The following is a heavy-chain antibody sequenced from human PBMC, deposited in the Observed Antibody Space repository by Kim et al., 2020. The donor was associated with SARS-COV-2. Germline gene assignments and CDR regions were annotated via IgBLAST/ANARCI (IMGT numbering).Heavy chain of an antibody. CDR1: GFTFGDYA. J-gene: IGHJ4*02. Sequence: GGSLRLSCAASGFTFGDYAMHWVRQAPGKGLEWVSGISWNSGSIGYADSVKGRFTISRDNAKNSLYLQMNSLRAEDTALYYCAKADDGSGSTLFDYWGQGTLVTVSS. CDR2: ISWNSGSI. D-gene: IGHD3-10*01. CDR3: AKADDGSGSTLFDY. V-gene: IGHV3-9*01.